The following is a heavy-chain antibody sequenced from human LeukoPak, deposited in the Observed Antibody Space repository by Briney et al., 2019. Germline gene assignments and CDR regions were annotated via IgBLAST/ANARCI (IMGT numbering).Heavy chain of an antibody. CDR1: GFTVSHYY. J-gene: IGHJ4*02. CDR3: AKDKKGSSWPYYFDY. V-gene: IGHV3-23*01. D-gene: IGHD6-13*01. Sequence: PGGSLRLSCAASGFTVSHYYMHWIRYVPWKGLQWISSISGSGGSTYYADSVKGRFTISRDNSKNTLYLQMNSLRAEDTAVYYCAKDKKGSSWPYYFDYWGQGTLVTVSS. CDR2: ISGSGGST.